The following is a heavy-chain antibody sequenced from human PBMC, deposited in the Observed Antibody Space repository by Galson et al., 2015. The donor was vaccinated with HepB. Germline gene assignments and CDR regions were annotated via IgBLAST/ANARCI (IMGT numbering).Heavy chain of an antibody. J-gene: IGHJ4*02. D-gene: IGHD5-18*01. CDR3: AKALWGYSYGYFDY. CDR2: ISGRGGST. CDR1: GFTFSIYA. V-gene: IGHV3-23*01. Sequence: SLRLSCAASGFTFSIYAMSWVRQAPGKGLEWVSAISGRGGSTYYADSVKGRFTISRDNSKNTLYLQMNSLRAEDTAVYYCAKALWGYSYGYFDYWGQGTLVTVSS.